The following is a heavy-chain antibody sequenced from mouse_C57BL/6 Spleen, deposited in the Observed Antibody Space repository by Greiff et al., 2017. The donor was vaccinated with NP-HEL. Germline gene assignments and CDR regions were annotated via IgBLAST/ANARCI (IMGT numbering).Heavy chain of an antibody. V-gene: IGHV1-7*01. CDR2: INPSSGDT. J-gene: IGHJ2*01. CDR1: GYTFTSYW. D-gene: IGHD1-1*01. CDR3: ARGHGSCDYYFDY. Sequence: VQLQQSGAELVKPGASVKLSCKASGYTFTSYWMHWVKQRPGQGLEWIGWINPSSGDTKYNQKFKDKATLTADKSSNTAYLQLSSLTYEDSAVYYAARGHGSCDYYFDYWGQGTTVTVSS.